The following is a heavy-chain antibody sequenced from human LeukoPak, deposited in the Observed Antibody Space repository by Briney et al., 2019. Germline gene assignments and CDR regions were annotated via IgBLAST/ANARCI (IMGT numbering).Heavy chain of an antibody. Sequence: SETLSLTCAVYGGSFSDHYWNWVRQPPGQGQEWVGEINHSGTTNYNASLKSRVTISVDTSKNHFSLKLNSMTAADTAVYYCARKASHFSYGLRAIDYWGQGNLVTVSS. D-gene: IGHD5-18*01. CDR3: ARKASHFSYGLRAIDY. CDR2: INHSGTT. V-gene: IGHV4-34*01. J-gene: IGHJ4*02. CDR1: GGSFSDHY.